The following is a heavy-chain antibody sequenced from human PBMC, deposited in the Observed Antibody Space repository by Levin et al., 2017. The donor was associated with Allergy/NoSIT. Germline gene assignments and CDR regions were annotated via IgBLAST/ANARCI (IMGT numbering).Heavy chain of an antibody. J-gene: IGHJ3*02. V-gene: IGHV3-49*03. Sequence: PGGSLRLSCTASGFTFGDYAMSWFRQAPGKGLEWVGFIRSKAYGGTTEYAASVKGRFTISRDDSKSIAYLQMNSLKTEDTAVYYCTRGSPGTGTKGVRAFDIWGQGTMVTVSS. CDR1: GFTFGDYA. CDR2: IRSKAYGGTT. D-gene: IGHD1-1*01. CDR3: TRGSPGTGTKGVRAFDI.